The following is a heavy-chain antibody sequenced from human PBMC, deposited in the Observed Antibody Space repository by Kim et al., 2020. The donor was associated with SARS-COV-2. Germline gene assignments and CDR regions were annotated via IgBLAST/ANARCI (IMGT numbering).Heavy chain of an antibody. V-gene: IGHV3-30-3*01. CDR3: ARSYYDSSGYLY. CDR2: ISYDGSNK. CDR1: GFTFSSYA. Sequence: GASLRLSCAASGFTFSSYAMHWVRQAPGKGLEWVAVISYDGSNKYYADSVKGRFTISRDNSKNTLYLQMNSLRAEDTAVYYCARSYYDSSGYLYWGQGTLVTVSS. D-gene: IGHD3-22*01. J-gene: IGHJ4*02.